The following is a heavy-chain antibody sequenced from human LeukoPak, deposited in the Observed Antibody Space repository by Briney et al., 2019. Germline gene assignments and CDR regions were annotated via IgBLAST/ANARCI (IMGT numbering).Heavy chain of an antibody. CDR1: GFTVSSNY. V-gene: IGHV3-48*04. CDR2: ISSSSSTI. J-gene: IGHJ6*02. CDR3: ARDNEDYGSGPGGMDV. Sequence: GGSLRLSCAASGFTVSSNYMSWVRQAPGKGLEWVSYISSSSSTIYYADSVKGRFTISRDNAKNSLYLQMNSLRAEDTAVYYCARDNEDYGSGPGGMDVWGQGTTVTVSS. D-gene: IGHD3-10*01.